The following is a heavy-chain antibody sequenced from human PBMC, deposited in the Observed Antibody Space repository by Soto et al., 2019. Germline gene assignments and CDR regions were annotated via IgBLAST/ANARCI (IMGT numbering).Heavy chain of an antibody. V-gene: IGHV3-30-3*01. J-gene: IGHJ4*02. CDR1: GFTFSSYA. D-gene: IGHD6-19*01. CDR3: ARDRQWLVRLALGSLDY. Sequence: GGSLRLSCAASGFTFSSYAMHWVRQAPGKGLEWVAVISYDGSNKYYADSVKGRFTISRDNSKNTLYLQMNSLRAEDTAVYYCARDRQWLVRLALGSLDYWGQGTLVTVSS. CDR2: ISYDGSNK.